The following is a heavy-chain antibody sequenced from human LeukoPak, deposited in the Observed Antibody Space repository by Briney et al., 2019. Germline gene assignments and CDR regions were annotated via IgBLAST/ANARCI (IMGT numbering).Heavy chain of an antibody. V-gene: IGHV3-21*01. Sequence: GGSLRLSCAASGFTFSSYSMNWVRQAPGKGLEWVSSISSSSSYIYYADSVKGRFTISRDNAKNSLYLQMNSLSAEDTAVYYCARGVGDTGNNWFDPWGQGTLVTVSS. CDR2: ISSSSSYI. CDR1: GFTFSSYS. D-gene: IGHD2-21*02. CDR3: ARGVGDTGNNWFDP. J-gene: IGHJ5*02.